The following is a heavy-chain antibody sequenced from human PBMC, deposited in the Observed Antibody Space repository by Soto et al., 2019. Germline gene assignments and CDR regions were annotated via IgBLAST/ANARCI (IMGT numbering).Heavy chain of an antibody. J-gene: IGHJ6*02. V-gene: IGHV3-21*01. CDR3: ARAVRTGTRALYYDGMDV. D-gene: IGHD1-1*01. Sequence: GGSLRLSCAASGLTFISYNLNWVRQAPGKGLEWVSVISGSSNYIYYADSVKGRFTISRDNAKNSLFLQINSLRAEDTAVYYCARAVRTGTRALYYDGMDVWGQGTTVTVSS. CDR1: GLTFISYN. CDR2: ISGSSNYI.